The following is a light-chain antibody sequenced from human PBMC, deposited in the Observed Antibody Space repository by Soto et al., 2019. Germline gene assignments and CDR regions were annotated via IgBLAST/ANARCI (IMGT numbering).Light chain of an antibody. CDR1: QSVLYSSNNKNY. CDR2: WAS. Sequence: DIVLTQSPDSLAVSLGERATINCKSSQSVLYSSNNKNYLAWYQQKPGQPPKLLIYWASTRESGVPDRFSCRGSGTDFTLTSSSLQAEDVAVYYCQQYYSTPRTFGQGTKVEIK. J-gene: IGKJ1*01. CDR3: QQYYSTPRT. V-gene: IGKV4-1*01.